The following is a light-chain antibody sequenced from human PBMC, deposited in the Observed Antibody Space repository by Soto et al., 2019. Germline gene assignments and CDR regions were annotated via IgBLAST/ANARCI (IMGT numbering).Light chain of an antibody. V-gene: IGLV2-14*01. CDR2: DVS. Sequence: QSALTQPASVSGSPGQSITISYTGTSSDVGGYNYVSWYQQHPGKAPKLMIYDVSNRPSGVSNRFSGSKSGNTASLTISGLQAEDEADYYCSSYTSSSTLSFGGGTKVTVL. J-gene: IGLJ2*01. CDR3: SSYTSSSTLS. CDR1: SSDVGGYNY.